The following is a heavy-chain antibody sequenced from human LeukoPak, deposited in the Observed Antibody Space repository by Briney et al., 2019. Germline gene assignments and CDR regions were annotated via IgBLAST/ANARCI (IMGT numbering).Heavy chain of an antibody. D-gene: IGHD1-1*01. Sequence: KPSETLSLTCTVSGGSIGGSDYYWSWIRQPPGKGLEWIGYIFYSGSTHYNPSLRSRITISVDTSKNQFSLKLSSVTAADTAVYYCARDSVAAIGTGYYYYGMDVWGQGTTVTVSS. V-gene: IGHV4-30-4*01. CDR1: GGSIGGSDYY. CDR3: ARDSVAAIGTGYYYYGMDV. J-gene: IGHJ6*02. CDR2: IFYSGST.